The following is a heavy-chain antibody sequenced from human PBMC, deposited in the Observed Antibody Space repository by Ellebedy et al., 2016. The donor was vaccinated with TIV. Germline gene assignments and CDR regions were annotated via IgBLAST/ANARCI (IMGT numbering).Heavy chain of an antibody. V-gene: IGHV3-53*01. D-gene: IGHD2-8*01. Sequence: GESLKIPCAASGFTVSNNHMTWVRQAPGKGLEWVSVIYRGGGTYYADSVKGRFTISRDNGENTVFLQMNSLRAEDTAIYYCARYAVGAYYFDYWGQGTLVTVSS. J-gene: IGHJ4*02. CDR3: ARYAVGAYYFDY. CDR1: GFTVSNNH. CDR2: IYRGGGT.